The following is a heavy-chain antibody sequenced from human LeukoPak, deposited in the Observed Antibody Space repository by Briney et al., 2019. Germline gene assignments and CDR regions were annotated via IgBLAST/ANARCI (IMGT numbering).Heavy chain of an antibody. D-gene: IGHD3-3*01. Sequence: KPSETLSLTCTVSGGSISSSSYYWGWIRQPPGKGLEWIGSIYYSGSTYYNPSLKSRVTISVDTSKNQFSLKLSSVTAADTAVYYCARGGYDFWSGYYSWFDPWGQGTLVTVSS. CDR1: GGSISSSSYY. V-gene: IGHV4-39*07. CDR2: IYYSGST. J-gene: IGHJ5*02. CDR3: ARGGYDFWSGYYSWFDP.